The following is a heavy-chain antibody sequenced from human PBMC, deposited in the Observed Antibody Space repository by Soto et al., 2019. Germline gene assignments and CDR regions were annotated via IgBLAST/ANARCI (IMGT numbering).Heavy chain of an antibody. J-gene: IGHJ4*02. D-gene: IGHD6-13*01. CDR1: GFTFSSYW. CDR3: ARKGYSSSWYFDY. V-gene: IGHV3-7*01. Sequence: GESLKISCAASGFTFSSYWMSWVRQAPGKGLEWVANIKQDGSEKYYVDSVKGRFTISRDNAKNSLYLQMNSLRAEDTAVYYCARKGYSSSWYFDYWGQGTLVTVSS. CDR2: IKQDGSEK.